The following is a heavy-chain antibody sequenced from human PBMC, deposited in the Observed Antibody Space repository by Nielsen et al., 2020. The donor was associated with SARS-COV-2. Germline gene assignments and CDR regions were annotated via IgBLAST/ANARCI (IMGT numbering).Heavy chain of an antibody. CDR2: ISGSGGST. D-gene: IGHD1-26*01. V-gene: IGHV3-23*01. J-gene: IGHJ4*02. CDR3: AKTSGSYYASFDY. Sequence: GESLKISCAASGFTFSSYAMSWVRQAPGKGLEWVSAISGSGGSTYYADSVKGRFTISRDNSKNTLYLQMNSLRAEDTAVYYYAKTSGSYYASFDYWGQGTLVTVSS. CDR1: GFTFSSYA.